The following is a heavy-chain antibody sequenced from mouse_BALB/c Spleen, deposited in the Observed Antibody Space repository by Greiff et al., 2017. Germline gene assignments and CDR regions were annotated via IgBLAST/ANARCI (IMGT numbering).Heavy chain of an antibody. J-gene: IGHJ2*01. CDR2: IDPANGNT. CDR3: AREITTVYYFDY. CDR1: GFNIKDTY. D-gene: IGHD1-1*01. V-gene: IGHV14-3*02. Sequence: EVKLMESGAELVKPGASVKLSCTASGFNIKDTYMHWVKQRPEQGLEWIGRIDPANGNTKYDPKFQGKATITADTSSNTAYLQLSSLTSEDTAVYYCAREITTVYYFDYWGQGTTLTVSS.